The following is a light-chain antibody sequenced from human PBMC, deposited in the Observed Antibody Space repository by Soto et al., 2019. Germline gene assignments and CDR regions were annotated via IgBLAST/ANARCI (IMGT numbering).Light chain of an antibody. CDR2: GAS. J-gene: IGKJ1*01. CDR1: QSVSSSY. CDR3: QQYDGSRS. V-gene: IGKV3-20*01. Sequence: EIVLTQSPDTLSLSPGERATLSCRASQSVSSSYLAWYQQKPGQAPRLLIYGASSRATGIPDRFSGGGSGTDFTLTISRLEPEDFAGYYCQQYDGSRSFGQGTKVEI.